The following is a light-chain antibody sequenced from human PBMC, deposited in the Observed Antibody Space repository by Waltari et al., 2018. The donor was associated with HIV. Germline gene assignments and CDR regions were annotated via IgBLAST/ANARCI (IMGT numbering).Light chain of an antibody. CDR1: QNVDYY. CDR3: QQRSDWTPIT. V-gene: IGKV3-11*01. Sequence: ETALTQSPAILSLSPGDRATLSCRASQNVDYYLPWYQQKPGQPPRVLIYDASKRAAGGPARLRGSGCGTDFNLTISSRKLEDFAVYYCQQRSDWTPITFGGGTKVEIK. J-gene: IGKJ4*01. CDR2: DAS.